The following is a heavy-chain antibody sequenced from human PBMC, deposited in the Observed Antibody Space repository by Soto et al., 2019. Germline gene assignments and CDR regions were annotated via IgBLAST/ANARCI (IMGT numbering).Heavy chain of an antibody. V-gene: IGHV4-61*01. CDR3: AAGWNPRPLDY. J-gene: IGHJ4*02. CDR2: VYYSGGT. Sequence: QVQLQESGPGLVKPSETLSLTCTVSGGSVSSGSYYWSWIRQPPGKGLEWIGYVYYSGGTNQNPSLKSRVTISVDTSKIRFSLKLSSMSAADTAVYYCAAGWNPRPLDYWGQGTLVTVSS. D-gene: IGHD1-1*01. CDR1: GGSVSSGSYY.